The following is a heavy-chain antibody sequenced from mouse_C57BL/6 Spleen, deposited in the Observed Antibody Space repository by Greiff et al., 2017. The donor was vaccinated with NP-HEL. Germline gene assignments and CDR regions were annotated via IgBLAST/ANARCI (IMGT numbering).Heavy chain of an antibody. J-gene: IGHJ3*01. CDR1: GYTFTDYY. Sequence: EVQLQQSGPELVKPGASVKISCKASGYTFTDYYMNWVKQSHGKSLEWIRDINPNNGGTSYNQKFKGKATLTVDKSSSTAYMELRSLTSEDSAVYYCARGEAWFAYWGQGTLVTVSA. CDR2: INPNNGGT. CDR3: ARGEAWFAY. V-gene: IGHV1-26*01.